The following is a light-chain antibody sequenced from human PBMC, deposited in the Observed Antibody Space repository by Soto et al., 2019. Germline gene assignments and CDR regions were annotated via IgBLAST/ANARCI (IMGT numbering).Light chain of an antibody. CDR3: CSYGGSYTWV. CDR1: SGDVGGYIF. CDR2: DVS. V-gene: IGLV2-11*01. Sequence: QAVVTQPRSVSGSPGQSVTISCTGTSGDVGGYIFVSWYQQHPGKAPTLMIFDVSQRPSGVPDRFSGSKSGNTASLTISGLQADDEADYYCCSYGGSYTWVFGGGTKLTVL. J-gene: IGLJ3*02.